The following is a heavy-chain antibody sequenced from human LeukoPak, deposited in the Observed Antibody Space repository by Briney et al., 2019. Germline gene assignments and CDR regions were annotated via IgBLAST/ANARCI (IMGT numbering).Heavy chain of an antibody. Sequence: SVKVSCKAPGDTFSTYAINWVRQAPGQGLEWMGRIIPSFGTPHDAQRFQGRVTMTADESTATAYMELSSLRSEDTAVYYCARAPRVVTIFGVSQNYYYMDVWGKGTTVTVSS. CDR2: IIPSFGTP. D-gene: IGHD3-3*01. J-gene: IGHJ6*03. CDR1: GDTFSTYA. CDR3: ARAPRVVTIFGVSQNYYYMDV. V-gene: IGHV1-69*13.